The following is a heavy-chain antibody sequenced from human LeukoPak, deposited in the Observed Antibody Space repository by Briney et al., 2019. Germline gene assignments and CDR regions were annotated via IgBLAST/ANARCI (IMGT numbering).Heavy chain of an antibody. CDR2: FFYSGGT. CDR3: ARGAMVAATRSFYYGMDV. Sequence: SETLSLTCTVSGGSISSGDFYWSWIRQPPGKGLEWIGYFFYSGGTYYNPSLKSRVTISVDTSKNQFSLKLSSVTAADTAVYYCARGAMVAATRSFYYGMDVWGQGTTVTVSS. D-gene: IGHD2-15*01. J-gene: IGHJ6*02. CDR1: GGSISSGDFY. V-gene: IGHV4-30-4*01.